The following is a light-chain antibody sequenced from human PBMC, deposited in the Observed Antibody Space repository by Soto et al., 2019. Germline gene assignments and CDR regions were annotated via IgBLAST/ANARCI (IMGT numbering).Light chain of an antibody. J-gene: IGKJ1*01. V-gene: IGKV3-20*01. Sequence: EIVLTQSPGTLSLSPGERATLSCRASQTVSSSYLAWYQQTPGQAPRLLIYGASTRATGIPDRFSGSGSGTDFTLTISRLEPEDFAVYYCQQYGSSGTFGQGTKV. CDR1: QTVSSSY. CDR3: QQYGSSGT. CDR2: GAS.